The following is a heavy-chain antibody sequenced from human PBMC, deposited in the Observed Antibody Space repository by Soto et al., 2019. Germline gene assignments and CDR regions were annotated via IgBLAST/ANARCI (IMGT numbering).Heavy chain of an antibody. Sequence: ESLKISCKASGYSFTNYWIGWVRQMPGKGLEWMGTIYPGDSDTRYSPSFQGQVTFSVDKSINTAYLHWTSLKASDTAIYYCAIQHPLDSSAWYNWGQGTLVTVYS. CDR1: GYSFTNYW. CDR2: IYPGDSDT. D-gene: IGHD6-19*01. V-gene: IGHV5-51*01. J-gene: IGHJ4*02. CDR3: AIQHPLDSSAWYN.